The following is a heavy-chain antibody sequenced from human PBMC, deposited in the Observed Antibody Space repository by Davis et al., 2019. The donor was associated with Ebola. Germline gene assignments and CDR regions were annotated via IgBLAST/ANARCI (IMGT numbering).Heavy chain of an antibody. CDR2: IYYSGST. V-gene: IGHV4-39*07. J-gene: IGHJ6*02. CDR3: ARGTYRMDV. Sequence: GSLRLSCTVSGGSISSSSYYWGWIRQPPGKGLEWIGSIYYSGSTYYNPSLKSRVTISVDTSKNQFSLKLSSVTAADTAVYYCARGTYRMDVWGQGTTVTVSS. CDR1: GGSISSSSYY.